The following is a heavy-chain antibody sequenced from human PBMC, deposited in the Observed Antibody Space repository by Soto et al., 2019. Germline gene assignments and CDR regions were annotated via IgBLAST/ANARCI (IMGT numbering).Heavy chain of an antibody. D-gene: IGHD2-15*01. CDR3: ARGLRTGNYGMDV. J-gene: IGHJ6*02. V-gene: IGHV1-69*13. Sequence: SVKVSCKASGGTFDNYAVSWVRQAPGQGLEWMGGIIPMFETVNYAQRFQGRLTIAADESTSTAYMELTSLTSADTAIYCCARGLRTGNYGMDVWGQGSTVTVAS. CDR2: IIPMFETV. CDR1: GGTFDNYA.